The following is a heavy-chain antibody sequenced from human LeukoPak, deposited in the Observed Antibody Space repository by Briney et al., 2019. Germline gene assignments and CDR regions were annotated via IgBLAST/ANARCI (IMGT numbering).Heavy chain of an antibody. CDR1: GGSISSYY. J-gene: IGHJ4*02. CDR3: ARGLEYSYSYQFDF. Sequence: SETLSLXCTVSGGSISSYYWSWIRQPAGKGLEWIGRIYPSGSTNYNPSLKSRVTMSVDTSKNQFSLKLTSVTAVDTAVYYCARGLEYSYSYQFDFWGQGTLVTVSS. V-gene: IGHV4-4*07. D-gene: IGHD5-18*01. CDR2: IYPSGST.